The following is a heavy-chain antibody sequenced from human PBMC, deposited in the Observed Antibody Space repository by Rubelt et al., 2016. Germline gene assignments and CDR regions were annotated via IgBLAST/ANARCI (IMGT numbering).Heavy chain of an antibody. CDR1: GYTFTSYG. V-gene: IGHV1-18*03. D-gene: IGHD4-23*01. J-gene: IGHJ4*02. CDR2: ISAYNGHT. Sequence: QVQLVQSGAEVKKPGASVKVSCKASGYTFTSYGISWVRQAPGQGLEWMGWISAYNGHTNYAQKLQGRVICTTVPSPRTAYMELGCSRSDDMAAYYGAIDVGGNSDLYYFDYWGQGTLVTVSS. CDR3: AIDVGGNSDLYYFDY.